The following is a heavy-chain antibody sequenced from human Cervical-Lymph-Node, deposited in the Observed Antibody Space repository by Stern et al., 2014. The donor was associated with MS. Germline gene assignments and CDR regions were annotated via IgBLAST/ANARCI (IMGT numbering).Heavy chain of an antibody. J-gene: IGHJ4*02. D-gene: IGHD2-2*01. CDR2: INPSGGST. CDR1: GYTFTSYY. CDR3: ARDSRPDIVVVPAAPGY. V-gene: IGHV1-46*03. Sequence: VQLVESEAEVKKPGASVKVSCKASGYTFTSYYMHWVRQAPGQGLEWMGIINPSGGSTSYAQKFQGRVTMTRDTSTSTVYMELSSLRSEDTAVYYCARDSRPDIVVVPAAPGYWGQGTLVTVSS.